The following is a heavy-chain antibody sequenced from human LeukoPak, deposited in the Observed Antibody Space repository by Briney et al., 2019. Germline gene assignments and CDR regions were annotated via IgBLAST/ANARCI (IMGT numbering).Heavy chain of an antibody. D-gene: IGHD3-10*01. CDR2: INHSGST. CDR3: ARAMVRGVIGHYYGMDV. V-gene: IGHV4-34*01. CDR1: GGSFSGYY. Sequence: SETLSLTCAVYGGSFSGYYWSWIRQPPGKGLEWIGEINHSGSTNYNPSLKSRVTISVDTSKNQFSLKLSSVTAADTAVYYCARAMVRGVIGHYYGMDVWGKGTTVTVSS. J-gene: IGHJ6*04.